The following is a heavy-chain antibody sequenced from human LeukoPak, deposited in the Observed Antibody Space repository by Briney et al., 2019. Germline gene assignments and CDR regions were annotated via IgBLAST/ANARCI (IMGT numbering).Heavy chain of an antibody. CDR3: ARDWIDRSLDY. CDR2: LSPHASYE. CDR1: GFTFSTYD. Sequence: GRSLRLSCAASGFTFSTYDMHWVRQAPGKGLEWVAVLSPHASYEYYADSVQGRFAISRDDSKNTVYLQMNSLRDEETAVYYCARDWIDRSLDYWGLGTLVTVSS. J-gene: IGHJ4*02. D-gene: IGHD2-2*03. V-gene: IGHV3-33*08.